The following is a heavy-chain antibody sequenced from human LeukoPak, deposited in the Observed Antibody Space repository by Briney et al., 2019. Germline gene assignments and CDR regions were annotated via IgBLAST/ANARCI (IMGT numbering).Heavy chain of an antibody. CDR2: ISSSGTSI. J-gene: IGHJ2*01. V-gene: IGHV3-48*02. Sequence: GGSLRLSCAASGFTFSSYSMNWVRQAPGKGLEWVSIISSSGTSIYYADSVTGRLTISRDNAKNSLYLQMNSLRDEDTAVYYCARGRLTCSGGSCYSWYFDLWGRGTLVTVSS. CDR3: ARGRLTCSGGSCYSWYFDL. CDR1: GFTFSSYS. D-gene: IGHD2-15*01.